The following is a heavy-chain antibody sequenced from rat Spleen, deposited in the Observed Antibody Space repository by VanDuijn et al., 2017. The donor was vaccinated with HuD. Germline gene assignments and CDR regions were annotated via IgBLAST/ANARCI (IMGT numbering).Heavy chain of an antibody. Sequence: EVQLVESGGGLVQPGRSLKLSCAASGFTFSSFPMAWVRQAPTKGLEWVASISSGGGGTYYPDSVKGRFTISRDNAKSTLYLQMDSLRSEDTASYYCARQGIPPYNWFAYWGQGTLVTVSS. CDR2: ISSGGGGT. V-gene: IGHV5-25*01. J-gene: IGHJ3*01. CDR1: GFTFSSFP. D-gene: IGHD1-11*01. CDR3: ARQGIPPYNWFAY.